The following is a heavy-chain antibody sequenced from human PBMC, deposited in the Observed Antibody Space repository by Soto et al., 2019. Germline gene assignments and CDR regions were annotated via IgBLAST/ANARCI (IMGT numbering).Heavy chain of an antibody. D-gene: IGHD2-15*01. V-gene: IGHV1-3*01. J-gene: IGHJ5*02. CDR2: INAGNGNT. CDR1: GYSFTSYA. Sequence: ASVTVSCQAAGYSFTSYAMHWVRQAPGQRLEWMGWINAGNGNTKYSQKFQGRVTITRDTSASTAYMELSSLRSEDTAVYYCARAVLSCSGGSCYSGWFDPWGQGTLVTVSS. CDR3: ARAVLSCSGGSCYSGWFDP.